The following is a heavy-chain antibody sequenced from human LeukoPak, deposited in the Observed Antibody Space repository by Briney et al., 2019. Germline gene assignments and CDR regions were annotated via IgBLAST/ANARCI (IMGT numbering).Heavy chain of an antibody. D-gene: IGHD1-26*01. Sequence: GESLKISCXGSGYSFTSYWIGWVRQMPGKGLEWMGIIYPGDSDTRNSPSFQGRVTISADKSISTAYLQWSSLKASDTAMYYCARRARVSGSYYFDYWGQGTLVTVSS. CDR3: ARRARVSGSYYFDY. J-gene: IGHJ4*02. V-gene: IGHV5-51*01. CDR1: GYSFTSYW. CDR2: IYPGDSDT.